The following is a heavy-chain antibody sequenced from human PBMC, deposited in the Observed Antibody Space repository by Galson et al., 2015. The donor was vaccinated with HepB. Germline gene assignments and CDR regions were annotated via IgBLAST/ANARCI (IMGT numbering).Heavy chain of an antibody. D-gene: IGHD3-10*01. CDR3: ARVVITMVRGVINWFDP. J-gene: IGHJ5*02. V-gene: IGHV4-59*01. CDR2: IYYSGST. CDR1: GGSISSYY. Sequence: ETLSLTCTVSGGSISSYYWSWIRQPPGKGLEWIGYIYYSGSTNYNPSLKSRVTISVDTSKNQFSLKLSSVTAADTAVYYCARVVITMVRGVINWFDPWGQGTLVTVSS.